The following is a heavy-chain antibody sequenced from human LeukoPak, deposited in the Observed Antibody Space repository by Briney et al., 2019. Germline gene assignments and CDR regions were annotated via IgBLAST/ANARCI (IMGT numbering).Heavy chain of an antibody. D-gene: IGHD3-22*01. J-gene: IGHJ6*02. V-gene: IGHV3-7*01. CDR1: GFTFSSYW. Sequence: HPGGSLRLSCAASGFTFSSYWMSWVRQAPGKGLEWVANIKQDGSEKYYVDSVKGRFTISRDNAKNSLYLQMNSLRAEDTAMYYCAREAMIVVVTTYYYGMDVWGQGTTVTVSS. CDR3: AREAMIVVVTTYYYGMDV. CDR2: IKQDGSEK.